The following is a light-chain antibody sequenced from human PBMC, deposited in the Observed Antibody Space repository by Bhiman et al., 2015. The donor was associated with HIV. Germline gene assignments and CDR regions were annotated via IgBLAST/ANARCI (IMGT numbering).Light chain of an antibody. J-gene: IGLJ3*02. CDR1: MSNIGTYA. V-gene: IGLV1-44*01. CDR2: RND. CDR3: SSWDDMLTGRL. Sequence: QSVLTQPPSASGTPGQRITISCSGSMSNIGTYAVNWYQQFPGAAPKLLICRNDQRPSGVPDRFSGSKSDTSASLAISGLRAEDEADYYCSSWDDMLTGRLFGGGTKLTVL.